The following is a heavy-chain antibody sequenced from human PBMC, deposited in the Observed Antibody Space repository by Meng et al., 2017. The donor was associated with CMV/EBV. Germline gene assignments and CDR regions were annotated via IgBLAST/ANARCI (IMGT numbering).Heavy chain of an antibody. J-gene: IGHJ5*02. CDR2: INSDGSST. D-gene: IGHD3-3*01. CDR3: ARGGYYDFWSGYLSSRAYNWFDP. CDR1: GFTFSSYW. Sequence: GESLKISCAASGFTFSSYWMHWVRQAPGKGLVWVSRINSDGSSTSYADSVKGRFTISRDNAKNTLYLQMNSLRAEDTAVYYCARGGYYDFWSGYLSSRAYNWFDPWGQGTLVTVSS. V-gene: IGHV3-74*01.